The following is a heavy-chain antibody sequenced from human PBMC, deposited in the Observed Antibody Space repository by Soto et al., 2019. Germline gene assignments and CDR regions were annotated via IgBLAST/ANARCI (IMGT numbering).Heavy chain of an antibody. CDR2: ISGSGGST. CDR1: GFTFSSYA. Sequence: GSRRLSCXASGFTFSSYAMSWVRQAPGKGLEWVSAISGSGGSTYYADSVKGRFTISRDNSKNTLYLQMNSLRAEDTAVYYCAKDLWEMATGIDYWGQGTLVTVSS. V-gene: IGHV3-23*01. D-gene: IGHD1-26*01. J-gene: IGHJ4*02. CDR3: AKDLWEMATGIDY.